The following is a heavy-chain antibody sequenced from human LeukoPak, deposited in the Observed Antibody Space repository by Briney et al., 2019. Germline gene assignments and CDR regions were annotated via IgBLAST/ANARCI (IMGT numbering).Heavy chain of an antibody. CDR1: GFTFSSYG. Sequence: GGSLRLSCAASGFTFSSYGMHWVRQAPGKGLEWVAVISYDGSNKYYADSVKGRFTISRDNSKNTLYLQMNSLRAEDTAVYYCAKDRGITIFGAFDYWGQGTLVTVSS. D-gene: IGHD3-3*01. V-gene: IGHV3-30*18. CDR3: AKDRGITIFGAFDY. J-gene: IGHJ4*02. CDR2: ISYDGSNK.